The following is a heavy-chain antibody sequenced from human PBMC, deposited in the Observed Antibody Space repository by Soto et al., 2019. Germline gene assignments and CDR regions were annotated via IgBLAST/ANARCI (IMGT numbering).Heavy chain of an antibody. CDR2: IWYDGSNK. Sequence: GGSLRLSCAASGFTFSSYGMHWVRQAPGKGLEWVAVIWYDGSNKYYADSVKGRFTISRDNSKNTLYLQMNSLRAEDTAVYYCAGDQGYCSGGSCSPGNYYYYTDVWGKGTTVTVSS. J-gene: IGHJ6*03. CDR1: GFTFSSYG. CDR3: AGDQGYCSGGSCSPGNYYYYTDV. D-gene: IGHD2-15*01. V-gene: IGHV3-33*01.